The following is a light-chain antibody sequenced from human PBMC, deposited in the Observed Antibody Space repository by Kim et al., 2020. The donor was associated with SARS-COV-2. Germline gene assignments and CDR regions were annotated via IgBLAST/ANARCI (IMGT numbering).Light chain of an antibody. CDR3: QVWDTSSDHHYV. Sequence: GKKARITCGGNNVGSKRVHWCRQKTGQAPVVVMCFDSDRPAGIRERFSGSNSGNTATLTISGVEAGDEADYYCQVWDTSSDHHYVFGTGTKVTVL. V-gene: IGLV3-21*04. CDR1: NVGSKR. CDR2: FDS. J-gene: IGLJ1*01.